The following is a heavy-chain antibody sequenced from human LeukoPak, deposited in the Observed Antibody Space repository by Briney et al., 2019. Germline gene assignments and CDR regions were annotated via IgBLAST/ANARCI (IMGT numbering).Heavy chain of an antibody. V-gene: IGHV1-46*01. CDR1: GYTFTGYY. CDR2: INPSGGST. J-gene: IGHJ4*02. D-gene: IGHD6-19*01. Sequence: ASVKVSCKASGYTFTGYYMHWVRQAPGQGLEWMGIINPSGGSTSYAQKFQGRVTMTRDMSTSTVYMELSSLRSEDTAVYYCARGMAVAGRFDYWGQGTLVTVSS. CDR3: ARGMAVAGRFDY.